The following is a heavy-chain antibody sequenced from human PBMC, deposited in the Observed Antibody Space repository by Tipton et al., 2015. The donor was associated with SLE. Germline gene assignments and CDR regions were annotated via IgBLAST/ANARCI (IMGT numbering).Heavy chain of an antibody. V-gene: IGHV3-7*01. J-gene: IGHJ4*02. CDR2: INQDGSEK. CDR3: ARDGDLGEDYDRGGFDY. Sequence: GSLRLSCEASGFSFRSYWMTWVRQAPGKGLEWVANINQDGSEKYYLDSVKGRFTISRDNAGSSLYLQMHSLRVDDTAVYYCARDGDLGEDYDRGGFDYWGQGTLVTVSS. CDR1: GFSFRSYW. D-gene: IGHD3-22*01.